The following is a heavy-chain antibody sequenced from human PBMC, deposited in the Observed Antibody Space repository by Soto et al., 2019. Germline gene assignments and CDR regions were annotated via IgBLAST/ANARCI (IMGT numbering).Heavy chain of an antibody. J-gene: IGHJ5*02. V-gene: IGHV1-3*01. CDR2: INAGNGNT. D-gene: IGHD4-17*01. Sequence: QVQLVQSGAEVKKPGASVKVSCKASGYTFTSYAMHWVRQAPGQRLEWMGWINAGNGNTKYSQKFQGRVTLTRDTSASTAYMEMSSLRSEDTAVYYCARDYGDFFLNWFDPWGQGTLVTVSS. CDR3: ARDYGDFFLNWFDP. CDR1: GYTFTSYA.